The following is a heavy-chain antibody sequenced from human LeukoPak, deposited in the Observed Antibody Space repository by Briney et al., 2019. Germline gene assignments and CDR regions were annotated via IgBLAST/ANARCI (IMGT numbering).Heavy chain of an antibody. Sequence: SETLSLTCTVSGGSISSYYWSWIRQPPGKGLEWIGYIYYSGSTNYNPSLKSRVTISVDTSKNQFSLKLSSVTAADTAVYYCARAGYSYGSHYYYYYMDVWGKGTTVTVSS. V-gene: IGHV4-59*01. CDR2: IYYSGST. CDR1: GGSISSYY. D-gene: IGHD5-18*01. CDR3: ARAGYSYGSHYYYYYMDV. J-gene: IGHJ6*03.